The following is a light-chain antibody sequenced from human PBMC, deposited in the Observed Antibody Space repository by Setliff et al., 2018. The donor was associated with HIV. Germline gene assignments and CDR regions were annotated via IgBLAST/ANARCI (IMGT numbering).Light chain of an antibody. CDR3: APWDDSLNGPV. V-gene: IGLV1-44*01. J-gene: IGLJ2*01. Sequence: QSVLTQPPSASGTPGQRVTISCSGSNSNIGSNSVNWYQQLPGTAPKLLIYKNSRRPSGVPDRFSGSKSGTSASLAINGLQSEDEADYYCAPWDDSLNGPVFGGGTQLTVL. CDR1: NSNIGSNS. CDR2: KNS.